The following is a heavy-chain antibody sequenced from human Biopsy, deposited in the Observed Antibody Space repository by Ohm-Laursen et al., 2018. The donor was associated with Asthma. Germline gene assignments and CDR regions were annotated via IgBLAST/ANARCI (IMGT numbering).Heavy chain of an antibody. J-gene: IGHJ4*01. D-gene: IGHD3-10*01. V-gene: IGHV3-21*01. CDR2: ISSLSRYK. CDR3: SRDFTIGSGSPFHF. CDR1: GFDFSDYT. Sequence: SLRLSSAASGFDFSDYTMNWVRQAPGKGLEWVSSISSLSRYKYYSDSLRGRVTISRDNAKSSLHLQMSSLRAEDTAVYFCSRDFTIGSGSPFHFWGPGTLVTVSS.